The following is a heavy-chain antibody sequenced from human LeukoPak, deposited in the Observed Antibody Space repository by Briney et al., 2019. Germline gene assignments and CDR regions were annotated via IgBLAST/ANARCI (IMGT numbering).Heavy chain of an antibody. CDR1: RFTFSSYD. CDR2: ISSSSSYI. CDR3: ARALYDSSGYYFDY. V-gene: IGHV3-21*01. D-gene: IGHD3-22*01. J-gene: IGHJ4*02. Sequence: GGSLRLSCAASRFTFSSYDMNWVRQAPGKGLEWVSFISSSSSYIYYADSLKGRFTISRDNAKNSLYLQMNSLRAEDTAVYYCARALYDSSGYYFDYWGQGTLVTVSS.